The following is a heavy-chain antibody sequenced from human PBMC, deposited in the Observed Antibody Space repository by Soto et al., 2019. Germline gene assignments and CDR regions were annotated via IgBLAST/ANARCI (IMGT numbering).Heavy chain of an antibody. D-gene: IGHD2-2*01. J-gene: IGHJ4*01. Sequence: GGSLKTFCWGSGYDFNSIWFGWGRQFPGKGLEGVGIMYPGDSDTRYNPSLQGHVSLNAHVFVMTAFLEWGSLETSYTSMYFCAPLPRNCKKSSCYYVDHWGQGTQVTVSS. CDR2: MYPGDSDT. CDR1: GYDFNSIW. CDR3: APLPRNCKKSSCYYVDH. V-gene: IGHV5-51*01.